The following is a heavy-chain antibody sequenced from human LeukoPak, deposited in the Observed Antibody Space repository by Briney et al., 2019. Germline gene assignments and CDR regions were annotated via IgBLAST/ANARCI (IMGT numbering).Heavy chain of an antibody. D-gene: IGHD4-17*01. J-gene: IGHJ4*02. CDR2: ISAYNGNT. CDR3: ARGGNTVTTTVSPFDY. Sequence: ASVKVSCKASGYTFTSYGISWVRQAPGQGLEWMGWISAYNGNTSYAQKLQGRVTMTTDTSTSTAYMELRSLRSDDTAVYYCARGGNTVTTTVSPFDYWGQGTLVTVSS. CDR1: GYTFTSYG. V-gene: IGHV1-18*04.